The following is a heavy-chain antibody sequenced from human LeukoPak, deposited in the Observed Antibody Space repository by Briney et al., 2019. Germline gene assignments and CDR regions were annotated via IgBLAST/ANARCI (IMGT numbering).Heavy chain of an antibody. V-gene: IGHV3-30*04. Sequence: GGSLRLSCAASGFTFSSYAMHWVRQAPGKGLEWVAVISYDGSNKYYADSVKGRFTISRDNSKNTLYLQMNSLRAEDTAVYSCAKGGGSSYYYYMDVWGKGTTVTISS. J-gene: IGHJ6*03. CDR1: GFTFSSYA. D-gene: IGHD6-13*01. CDR2: ISYDGSNK. CDR3: AKGGGSSYYYYMDV.